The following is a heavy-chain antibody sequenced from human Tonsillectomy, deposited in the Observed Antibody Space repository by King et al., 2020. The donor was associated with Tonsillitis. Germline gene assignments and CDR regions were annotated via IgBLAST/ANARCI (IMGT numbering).Heavy chain of an antibody. J-gene: IGHJ6*02. Sequence: QLVQSGAEVKKPGSSVKVSCKASGDTFSNYAISWVRQAPGQGLEWMGVIIPMFDTTNYAQKFQGRVTITADESTRTAYLELSSLRSEDTALYYCARVGQGGPSSYYGMDVWGQGTTVTVSS. CDR1: GDTFSNYA. D-gene: IGHD3-16*01. V-gene: IGHV1-69*01. CDR3: ARVGQGGPSSYYGMDV. CDR2: IIPMFDTT.